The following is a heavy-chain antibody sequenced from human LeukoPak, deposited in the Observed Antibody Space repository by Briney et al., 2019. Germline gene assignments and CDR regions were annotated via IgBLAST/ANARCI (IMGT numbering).Heavy chain of an antibody. CDR1: GYTFTVYY. D-gene: IGHD3-22*01. CDR2: INPNSGGT. CDR3: ARDYYDRFGYGAFDY. Sequence: ASVKVSCKASGYTFTVYYIYWVRQTPGQGLEWMGWINPNSGGTSYAQKSQGRVTMSRDTSISTAYMELSRLSSDDTAVYYCARDYYDRFGYGAFDYWGQGTLVTVSS. V-gene: IGHV1-2*02. J-gene: IGHJ4*02.